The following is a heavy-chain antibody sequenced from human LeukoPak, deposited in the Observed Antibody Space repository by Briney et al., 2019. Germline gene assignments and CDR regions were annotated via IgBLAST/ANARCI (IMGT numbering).Heavy chain of an antibody. CDR1: GGSVSSYY. D-gene: IGHD5-12*01. V-gene: IGHV4-39*07. Sequence: SETLSLTCTVSGGSVSSYYWSWIRQPPGKGLEWIGSIYYSGSTYYNPSLKSRVTISVDTSKNQFSLKLSSVTAADTAVYYCARDDIVATTGGFNYWGQGTLVTVSS. J-gene: IGHJ4*02. CDR2: IYYSGST. CDR3: ARDDIVATTGGFNY.